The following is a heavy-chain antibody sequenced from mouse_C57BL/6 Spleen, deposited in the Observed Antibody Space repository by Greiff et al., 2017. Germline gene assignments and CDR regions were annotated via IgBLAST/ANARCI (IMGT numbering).Heavy chain of an antibody. V-gene: IGHV1-18*01. CDR1: GYTFTDYN. J-gene: IGHJ4*01. CDR3: ARWDYYGSLYYAMDY. Sequence: EVQLQQSGPELVKPGASVKIPCKASGYTFTDYNMDWVKQSHGKSLEWIGDINPNNGGTIYNQKFKGKATLTVDKSSSTAYMELRSLTSEDTAVYYCARWDYYGSLYYAMDYWGQGASVTVSS. CDR2: INPNNGGT. D-gene: IGHD1-1*01.